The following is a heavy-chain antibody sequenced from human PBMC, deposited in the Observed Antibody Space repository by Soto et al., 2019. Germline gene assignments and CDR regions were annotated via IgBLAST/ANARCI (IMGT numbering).Heavy chain of an antibody. D-gene: IGHD5-18*01. CDR3: AREGGYGLFYYYYYGMDV. V-gene: IGHV1-2*04. CDR1: GYTFTGYY. CDR2: INPNSGGT. J-gene: IGHJ6*02. Sequence: ASVKVSCKASGYTFTGYYMHWLRQSAGQGLEWMGWINPNSGGTNYAQKFQGWVTMTRDTSISTAYMELSRLRSDDTAVYYCAREGGYGLFYYYYYGMDVWGQGTTVTSP.